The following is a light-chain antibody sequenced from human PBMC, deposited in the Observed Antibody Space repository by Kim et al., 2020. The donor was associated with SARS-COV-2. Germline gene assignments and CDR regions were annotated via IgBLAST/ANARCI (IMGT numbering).Light chain of an antibody. Sequence: QRVTISCMGRRANIGAGYGVHWYQHVPGTAPKVLIFADTDRPSGVSDRFSGSKSGTSAVLVVTGLQAEDEADYYCQSYDTSLSGYVFGSGTKVTVL. CDR2: ADT. CDR3: QSYDTSLSGYV. J-gene: IGLJ1*01. V-gene: IGLV1-40*01. CDR1: RANIGAGYG.